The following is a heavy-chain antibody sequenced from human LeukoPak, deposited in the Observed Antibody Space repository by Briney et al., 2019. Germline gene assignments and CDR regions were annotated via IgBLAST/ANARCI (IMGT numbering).Heavy chain of an antibody. J-gene: IGHJ4*02. D-gene: IGHD3-3*01. V-gene: IGHV4-59*08. Sequence: SETLSLPCTVSGGSISICYWSWIPQPPGKGLEWIGYIYYSGSTNYNPSLKSRVTISVDTSKNQFSLKLSSVTAADTAVYYCARPSRRGVVIPFDYWGQGTLVTVSS. CDR3: ARPSRRGVVIPFDY. CDR2: IYYSGST. CDR1: GGSISICY.